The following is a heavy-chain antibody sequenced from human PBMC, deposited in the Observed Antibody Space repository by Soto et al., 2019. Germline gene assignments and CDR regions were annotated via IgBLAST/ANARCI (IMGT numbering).Heavy chain of an antibody. D-gene: IGHD6-13*01. CDR2: TYYRSKWYN. Sequence: PSQTLSLTCVISGDSVSSNSAAWNWVRQSPSRGLEWLGRTYYRSKWYNDYAVSVKSRITINPDTSKDQFSLQLNSVTPEDTAVYYCARKYSTSWADAFDIWGQGTMVTVSS. J-gene: IGHJ3*02. CDR3: ARKYSTSWADAFDI. V-gene: IGHV6-1*01. CDR1: GDSVSSNSAA.